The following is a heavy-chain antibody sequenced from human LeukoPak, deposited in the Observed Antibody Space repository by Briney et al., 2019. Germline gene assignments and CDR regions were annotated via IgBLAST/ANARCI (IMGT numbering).Heavy chain of an antibody. J-gene: IGHJ2*01. V-gene: IGHV3-13*04. CDR3: VREGFCGVDCPAYFDL. D-gene: IGHD2-21*02. CDR2: IDTTGGT. Sequence: GGSLRLSCAASGXALSSYDVHWVRQTTGKGREWVSAIDTTGGTYYPGSVEGRFTISRENAQNSFHLQMNSLRDADTAVYYCVREGFCGVDCPAYFDLWGRGTLVTVS. CDR1: GXALSSYD.